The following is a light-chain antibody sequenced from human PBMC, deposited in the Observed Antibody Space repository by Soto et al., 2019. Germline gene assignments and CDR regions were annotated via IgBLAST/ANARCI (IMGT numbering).Light chain of an antibody. V-gene: IGKV4-1*01. J-gene: IGKJ1*01. CDR2: WAS. CDR3: QQYYSIPQT. CDR1: QSVLYDSNNKNY. Sequence: DIVMTQSPDSLAVSLGERATINCKSSQSVLYDSNNKNYLAWYQQKPGQPPKLLIYWASTRESGVPDRFSGTGSGTEFTLTISSLQAEDVAVYYCQQYYSIPQTFGQATKVDIK.